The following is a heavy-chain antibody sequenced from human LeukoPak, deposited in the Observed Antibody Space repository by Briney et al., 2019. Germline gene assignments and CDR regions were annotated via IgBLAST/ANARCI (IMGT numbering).Heavy chain of an antibody. Sequence: GGSLRLSCAASGFTFSASAINWVRQAPGMGLDWVSQISGSGVETYYADSVQGRFTISRDNSENTFYLQMNSLRAEDTAVYYCAAYGDPRGWVDYWGQGTLVTVSS. J-gene: IGHJ4*02. CDR2: ISGSGVET. CDR1: GFTFSASA. D-gene: IGHD4-17*01. CDR3: AAYGDPRGWVDY. V-gene: IGHV3-23*01.